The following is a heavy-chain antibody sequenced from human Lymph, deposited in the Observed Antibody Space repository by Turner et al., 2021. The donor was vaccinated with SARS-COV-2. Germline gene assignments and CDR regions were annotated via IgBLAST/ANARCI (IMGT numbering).Heavy chain of an antibody. V-gene: IGHV3-33*01. Sequence: QVQLVESGGGVVQPGRSLRLSCAASGFTLSSHGMHWVRQAPGKGLEWVAVIWYDGSNKYYADSVKGRFTISRDNSKNTLYLQMNSLRAEDTAVYYCAREGDALAGGMDVWGQGTTVTVSS. CDR1: GFTLSSHG. D-gene: IGHD2-15*01. CDR3: AREGDALAGGMDV. CDR2: IWYDGSNK. J-gene: IGHJ6*02.